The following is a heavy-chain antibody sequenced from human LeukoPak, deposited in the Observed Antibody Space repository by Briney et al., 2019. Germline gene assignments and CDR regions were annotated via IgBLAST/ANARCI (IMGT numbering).Heavy chain of an antibody. D-gene: IGHD3-10*01. CDR2: ISAYNGNT. CDR1: GYTFTSYG. CDR3: ARDYYGSGSYYRSALGY. J-gene: IGHJ4*02. V-gene: IGHV1-18*01. Sequence: ASVKVSCKASGYTFTSYGISWVRQAPGQGLEWMGWISAYNGNTNYAQKLQGRVTMTTDTSTSTAYMELRSLRPDDTAVYYCARDYYGSGSYYRSALGYWGQGALVTVSS.